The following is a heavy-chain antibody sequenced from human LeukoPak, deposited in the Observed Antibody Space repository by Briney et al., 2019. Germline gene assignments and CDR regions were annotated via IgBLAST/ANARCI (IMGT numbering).Heavy chain of an antibody. CDR2: THYLGNT. CDR1: GYSIRSSNY. V-gene: IGHV4-38-2*01. J-gene: IGHJ6*02. CDR3: ATGGDTSSARGYYAMDV. D-gene: IGHD6-13*01. Sequence: SETLSLTCAVSGYSIRSSNYWGWIRQPPGKGLEWIGNTHYLGNTYYNPSLKNRVTISLDTSKNEFSLKLGSVTAADTAVYYCATGGDTSSARGYYAMDVWGQGTTVTVSS.